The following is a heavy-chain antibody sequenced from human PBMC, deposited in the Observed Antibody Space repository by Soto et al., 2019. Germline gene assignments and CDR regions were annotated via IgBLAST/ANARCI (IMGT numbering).Heavy chain of an antibody. CDR1: GYTFTSYD. V-gene: IGHV1-8*01. J-gene: IGHJ4*02. D-gene: IGHD1-26*01. CDR2: MNPNSGNT. Sequence: QVQLVQSGAEVKKPGASVKVSCKASGYTFTSYDINWVRLATGQGLEWMGWMNPNSGNTGYAQKVQGRVTMTRNTSIRTAYMELRSLRSEDTAVYYCARGESPFSAWDTWGQGTLVTVSS. CDR3: ARGESPFSAWDT.